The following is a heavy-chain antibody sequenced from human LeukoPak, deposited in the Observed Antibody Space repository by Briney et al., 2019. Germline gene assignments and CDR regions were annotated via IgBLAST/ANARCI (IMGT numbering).Heavy chain of an antibody. CDR3: AKYRDGYNVKSYAFDY. Sequence: GRSLRLSCAASGFTFSSYGMHWVRQAPGKGLEWVAVISYDGSNKYYADSVKGRFTISRDNSKNTLYLQMNSLRAEDTAVYYCAKYRDGYNVKSYAFDYWGQGTLVTVSS. CDR1: GFTFSSYG. CDR2: ISYDGSNK. D-gene: IGHD5-24*01. J-gene: IGHJ4*02. V-gene: IGHV3-30*18.